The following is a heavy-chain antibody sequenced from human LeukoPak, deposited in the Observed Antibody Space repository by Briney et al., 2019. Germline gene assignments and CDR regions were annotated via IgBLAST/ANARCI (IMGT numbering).Heavy chain of an antibody. Sequence: ASVKVSCKVSGYTLTELSMHWVRQAPGKGLEWMGGFDPEDGETIYAQKFQGRVTMTEDTSTDTAYMELSSLRSEDTAVYYCARGSSGILTGYYMGAFDIWGQGTMVTVSS. CDR2: FDPEDGET. V-gene: IGHV1-24*01. D-gene: IGHD3-9*01. CDR1: GYTLTELS. J-gene: IGHJ3*02. CDR3: ARGSSGILTGYYMGAFDI.